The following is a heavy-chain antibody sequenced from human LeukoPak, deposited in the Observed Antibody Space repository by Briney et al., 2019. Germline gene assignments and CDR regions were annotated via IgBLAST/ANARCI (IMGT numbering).Heavy chain of an antibody. CDR2: IWYDGSNK. J-gene: IGHJ6*02. V-gene: IGHV3-33*01. Sequence: GGSLRLSCAASGFTFSSYGMHWVRQAPGKGLEWVAVIWYDGSNKYYADSVKGRFTISRDNPKNTLYLQTNSLRAEDTAVYYCARDRYDILTGYYYGMDVWGQGTTVTVSS. CDR1: GFTFSSYG. CDR3: ARDRYDILTGYYYGMDV. D-gene: IGHD3-9*01.